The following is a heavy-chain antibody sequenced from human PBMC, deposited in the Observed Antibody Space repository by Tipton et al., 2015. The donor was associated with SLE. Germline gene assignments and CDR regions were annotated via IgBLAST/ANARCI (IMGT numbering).Heavy chain of an antibody. Sequence: GSLRLSCAASGFTFSSYSMNWVRQAPGKGLEWVSAISGSGGSTYYADSVKGRFTISRDNSKNTLYLQMNSLRAEDTAVYYCAREGRYFDWLLWDYWGQGTLVTVSS. V-gene: IGHV3-23*01. D-gene: IGHD3-9*01. J-gene: IGHJ4*02. CDR2: ISGSGGST. CDR1: GFTFSSYS. CDR3: AREGRYFDWLLWDY.